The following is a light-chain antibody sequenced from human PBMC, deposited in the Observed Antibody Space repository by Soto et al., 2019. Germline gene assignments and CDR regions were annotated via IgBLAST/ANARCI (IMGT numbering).Light chain of an antibody. CDR3: CSYAGSYVYV. V-gene: IGLV1-44*01. CDR2: SNN. CDR1: RSNIGSKT. Sequence: QSVLTQPPSASGTPGQRVTISCSESRSNIGSKTVYWYQHLPGTAPKLLIHSNNQRPSGVPDRFSGSKSANTASLTISGLQAEDEADYYCCSYAGSYVYVFGTGTKLTVL. J-gene: IGLJ1*01.